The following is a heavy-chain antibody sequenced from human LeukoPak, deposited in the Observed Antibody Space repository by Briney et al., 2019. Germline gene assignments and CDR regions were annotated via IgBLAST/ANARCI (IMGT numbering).Heavy chain of an antibody. CDR2: ISPSNGAT. CDR3: VEENFRFDY. CDR1: GYTFTAYY. Sequence: ASVKVSCEASGYTFTAYYMHWVRQAPGQGLEWMGWISPSNGATKYAQKFQGRVTLTTDTSISTAYMELSRLTSDDTAVFYCVEENFRFDYWGQGTLVTVSS. J-gene: IGHJ4*02. D-gene: IGHD1-7*01. V-gene: IGHV1-2*02.